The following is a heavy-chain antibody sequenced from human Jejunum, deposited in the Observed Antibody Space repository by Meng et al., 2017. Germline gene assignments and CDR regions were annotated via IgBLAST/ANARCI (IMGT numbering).Heavy chain of an antibody. Sequence: VQLQESGPGRVRPSGTLSLTVTGSGGPVSSAAYYWHWIRQPPGKGLEWIGYIYYSGGTTYSPSLNSRVTISIDTAKNQVSLKVSSVTAADTAVYYCAHSSSSSSFGFDYWGQGTLVTVSS. CDR3: AHSSSSSSFGFDY. D-gene: IGHD6-6*01. CDR1: GGPVSSAAYY. J-gene: IGHJ4*02. CDR2: IYYSGGT. V-gene: IGHV4-61*08.